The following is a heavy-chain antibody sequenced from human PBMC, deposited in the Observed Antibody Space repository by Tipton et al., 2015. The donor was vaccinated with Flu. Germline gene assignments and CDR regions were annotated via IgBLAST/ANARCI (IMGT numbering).Heavy chain of an antibody. V-gene: IGHV1-18*01. CDR1: GYTFTNYG. D-gene: IGHD4-17*01. CDR2: ISAFNSDI. CDR3: ARDTYIDYVFDY. Sequence: QLVQSGAEVKKPGASVKVSCKASGYTFTNYGISWVRQAPGQGLEWMGWISAFNSDINYVEKFQDRVTMTTDTSTRTAYMELRSLRSDDTAVYYCARDTYIDYVFDYWGQGTLVTVSS. J-gene: IGHJ4*02.